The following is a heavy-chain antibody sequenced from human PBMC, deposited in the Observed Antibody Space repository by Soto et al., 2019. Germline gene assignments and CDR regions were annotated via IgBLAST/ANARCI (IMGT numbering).Heavy chain of an antibody. CDR3: ASEQWAGGMDV. CDR1: GFTFSSYS. Sequence: EVQLVESGGGLVKPGGSLRLSCAASGFTFSSYSMNWVRQAPGKGLEWVSSISSSSSYIYYADSVKGRFTISSDNAKNSLYLQMNGLRAEDTAVYYCASEQWAGGMDVWGQGTTVTVSS. CDR2: ISSSSSYI. J-gene: IGHJ6*02. V-gene: IGHV3-21*01. D-gene: IGHD6-19*01.